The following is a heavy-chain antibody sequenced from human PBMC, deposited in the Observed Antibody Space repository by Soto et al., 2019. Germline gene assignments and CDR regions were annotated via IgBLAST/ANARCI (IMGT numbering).Heavy chain of an antibody. J-gene: IGHJ4*02. V-gene: IGHV1-18*01. CDR3: ARDSPPFDY. CDR2: ISAYNGNT. CDR1: GYTFTSYI. Sequence: QVQLVQSGAEVKKPGASVKVSCKTSGYTFTSYIISWVRQAPGQGLEWMGWISAYNGNTNYSQKLQGRVTMTTDTSPSTAYMGLRSLRSDDTAVYYCARDSPPFDYWGQGTLVTVSS.